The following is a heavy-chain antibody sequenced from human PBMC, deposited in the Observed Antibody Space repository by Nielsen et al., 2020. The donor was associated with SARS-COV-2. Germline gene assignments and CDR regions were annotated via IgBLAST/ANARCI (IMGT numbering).Heavy chain of an antibody. CDR1: GFTFSSYA. J-gene: IGHJ4*02. D-gene: IGHD5-24*01. CDR3: AREGRKLPLDY. V-gene: IGHV3-30*04. CDR2: ISYDGSNK. Sequence: SLKISCPASGFTFSSYAMHWVRPAPGKGLEWVAVISYDGSNKYYADSVKGRFTISRDNSKNTLYLQMNSLRAEDTAVYYCAREGRKLPLDYWGQGTLVTVSS.